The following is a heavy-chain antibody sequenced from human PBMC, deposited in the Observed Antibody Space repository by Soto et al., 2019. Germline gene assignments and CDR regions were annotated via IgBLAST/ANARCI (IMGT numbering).Heavy chain of an antibody. V-gene: IGHV1-18*01. J-gene: IGHJ3*01. CDR1: GYSFDSYA. CDR3: ARENDPYGFDL. Sequence: QVQLVQSGAAEKKPGASVKVSCKAFGYSFDSYAYSWVRQAPGQGLEWMGRIGSGDTNYAQKLQGRVTMTTDTSTNTAYMELRSLRSDDRALYYCARENDPYGFDLWGQGTMVTVSS. CDR2: IGSGDT.